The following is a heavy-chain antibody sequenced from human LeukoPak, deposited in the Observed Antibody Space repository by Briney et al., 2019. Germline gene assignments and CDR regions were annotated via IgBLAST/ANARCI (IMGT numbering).Heavy chain of an antibody. V-gene: IGHV3-9*03. CDR3: AKGLGSSSWFSFDY. CDR1: GFTFDDYA. J-gene: IGHJ4*02. CDR2: ISWNSGSI. D-gene: IGHD6-13*01. Sequence: PGGSLRLSCAASGFTFDDYAMHWVRQAPGKGLEWVSCISWNSGSIGYADSVKGRFTISRDNAKNSLYLQMNSLRAEDMALYYCAKGLGSSSWFSFDYWGQGTLVTVSS.